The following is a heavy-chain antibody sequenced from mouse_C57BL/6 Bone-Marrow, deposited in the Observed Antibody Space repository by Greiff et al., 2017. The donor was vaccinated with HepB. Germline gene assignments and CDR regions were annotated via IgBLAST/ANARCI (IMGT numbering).Heavy chain of an antibody. CDR1: GFTFSDYY. D-gene: IGHD1-1*01. V-gene: IGHV5-16*01. CDR2: INYDGSST. Sequence: EVNLVVSEGGLVQPGSSMKLSCTASGFTFSDYYMAWVRQVPEKGLEWVANINYDGSSTYYLDSLKSRFIISRDNAKNILYLQMSSLKSEDTATYYCARAFYYYGKDYYAMDYWGQGTSVTVSS. J-gene: IGHJ4*01. CDR3: ARAFYYYGKDYYAMDY.